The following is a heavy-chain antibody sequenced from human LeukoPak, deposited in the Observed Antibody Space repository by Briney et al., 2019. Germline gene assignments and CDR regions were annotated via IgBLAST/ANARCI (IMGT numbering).Heavy chain of an antibody. CDR3: ARDGITGTTGLDY. CDR1: GGTFSSYA. J-gene: IGHJ4*02. CDR2: IIPILGIA. D-gene: IGHD1-7*01. Sequence: SVKVSCKASGGTFSSYAISWVRQAPGQGLEWMGRIIPILGIANYAQKFQGRVTITADKSTSSAYMELSSLRSEDTAVYYCARDGITGTTGLDYWGQGTLVTVSS. V-gene: IGHV1-69*04.